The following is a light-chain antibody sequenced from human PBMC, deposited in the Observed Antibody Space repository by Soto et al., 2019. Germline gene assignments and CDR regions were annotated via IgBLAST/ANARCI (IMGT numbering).Light chain of an antibody. V-gene: IGKV3-11*01. J-gene: IGKJ4*01. CDR2: DAS. CDR1: QSVARY. CDR3: KQRSNWLT. Sequence: EIVLTQSPATLSLSPGERATLSCRASQSVARYLAWYQQKPGQAPRLLIYDASNRATGIPARFSGSGSGTDFTLTISSLEPEDFAVYYCKQRSNWLTFGGGTKVDIK.